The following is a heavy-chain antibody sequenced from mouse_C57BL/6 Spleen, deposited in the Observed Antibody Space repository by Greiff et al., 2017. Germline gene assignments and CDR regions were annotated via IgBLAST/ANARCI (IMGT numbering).Heavy chain of an antibody. J-gene: IGHJ2*01. V-gene: IGHV14-2*01. D-gene: IGHD2-1*01. CDR3: ARGSYGNYPYFDY. Sequence: VQLQQSGAELVKPGASVKLSCTASGFNIKDYYMHWVKQRTEQGLEWIGRIDPEDGETKYATKFQGKATITADTSSNTAYLQLSSLTSEDTAVYYCARGSYGNYPYFDYWGQGTPLTVSS. CDR2: IDPEDGET. CDR1: GFNIKDYY.